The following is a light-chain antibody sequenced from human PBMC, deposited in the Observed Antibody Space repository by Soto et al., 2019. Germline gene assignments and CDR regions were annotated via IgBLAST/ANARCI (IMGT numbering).Light chain of an antibody. CDR3: HQYNHWLT. Sequence: EVVMTQSPATLSVSPGERATLSCRASQSVSSNLAWYQQKPGQAPRLRIYGASTRASGIPARFSGSGSGTEFTLTISSLQSEDSAVYYCHQYNHWLTFGGGTKVEIK. CDR2: GAS. V-gene: IGKV3-15*01. CDR1: QSVSSN. J-gene: IGKJ4*01.